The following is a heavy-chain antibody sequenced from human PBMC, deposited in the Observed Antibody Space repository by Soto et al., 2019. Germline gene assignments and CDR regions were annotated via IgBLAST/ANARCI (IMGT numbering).Heavy chain of an antibody. CDR1: GYTFTSYG. CDR3: ARVKGIAAAPSPYYYYYGMDV. D-gene: IGHD6-13*01. Sequence: GASVKVSCKASGYTFTSYGISWVRQAPGQGLEWMGWISAYNGNTNYAQKLQGRVTMTTDTSTSTAYMELRSLRSDDMAVYYCARVKGIAAAPSPYYYYYGMDVWGQGTTVTVSS. V-gene: IGHV1-18*03. CDR2: ISAYNGNT. J-gene: IGHJ6*02.